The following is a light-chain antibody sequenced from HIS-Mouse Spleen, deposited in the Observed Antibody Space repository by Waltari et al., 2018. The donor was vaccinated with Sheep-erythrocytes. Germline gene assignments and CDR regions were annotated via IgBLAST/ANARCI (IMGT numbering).Light chain of an antibody. J-gene: IGLJ3*02. CDR1: SSDVGCYNL. Sequence: ALTQPPSVSGSPGQSITFSCTGTSSDVGCYNLVSWYQQHPGKAPKLMIYEGSKRPSGVSNRFSGSKSGNTASLTISGLQAEDEADYYCCSYAGSSTWVFGGGTKLTVL. V-gene: IGLV2-23*01. CDR2: EGS. CDR3: CSYAGSSTWV.